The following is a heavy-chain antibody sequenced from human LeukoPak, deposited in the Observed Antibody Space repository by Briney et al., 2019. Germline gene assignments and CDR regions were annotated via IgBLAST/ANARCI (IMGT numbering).Heavy chain of an antibody. V-gene: IGHV3-30*09. Sequence: GGSLRLSCAASGFTFSSHAIHWVRQVPGKGLEWVAVISYDGSDKYHADSVKGRFAISRDNSKNTLYLQMNSLRAEDTAVYYCARGGLKYSSSWYLDYWGQGTPVTVSS. CDR2: ISYDGSDK. CDR3: ARGGLKYSSSWYLDY. CDR1: GFTFSSHA. J-gene: IGHJ4*02. D-gene: IGHD6-13*01.